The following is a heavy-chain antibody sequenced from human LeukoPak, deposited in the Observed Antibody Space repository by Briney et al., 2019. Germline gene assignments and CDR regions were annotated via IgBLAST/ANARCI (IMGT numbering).Heavy chain of an antibody. Sequence: GGSLRLSCAASGFTVSSNYMSWVRQAPGKGLEWVSVIYSGGSTYYADSVKGRFTISRDNSKNTLYLQMNSLRAEDTAVYYCARDRAVTRYYYYYMDVWGKGTTVTVSS. CDR2: IYSGGST. D-gene: IGHD4-11*01. J-gene: IGHJ6*03. CDR3: ARDRAVTRYYYYYMDV. V-gene: IGHV3-66*01. CDR1: GFTVSSNY.